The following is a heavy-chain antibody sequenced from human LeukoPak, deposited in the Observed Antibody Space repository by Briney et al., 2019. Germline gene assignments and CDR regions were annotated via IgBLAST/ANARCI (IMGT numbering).Heavy chain of an antibody. D-gene: IGHD6-19*01. CDR3: AREGYQGSLGGLHSGWYPSNYFFYHMDV. V-gene: IGHV4-38-2*02. J-gene: IGHJ6*03. Sequence: SETLSLTCTVSGYSISSGYYWGWIRQPPGKGLEWIGSIYHSGSTYYNPSLKSRVTISVDTSKNQFSLRLSSVTAADTAVYYCAREGYQGSLGGLHSGWYPSNYFFYHMDVWGKGTTVTVSS. CDR2: IYHSGST. CDR1: GYSISSGYY.